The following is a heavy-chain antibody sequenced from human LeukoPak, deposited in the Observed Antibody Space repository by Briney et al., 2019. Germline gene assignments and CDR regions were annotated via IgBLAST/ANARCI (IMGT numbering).Heavy chain of an antibody. D-gene: IGHD1-26*01. CDR2: FYTTGGT. J-gene: IGHJ4*02. CDR1: AGSIGNYY. Sequence: SETLSLTCSVSAGSIGNYYWSWIRQPPGKGLEWIGYFYTTGGTNYNPSLRSRVTMSLDTSNNQFSLRLTSVPAADTAVYYCGRHVKNYYPNYWGQGILVTVSS. CDR3: GRHVKNYYPNY. V-gene: IGHV4-4*09.